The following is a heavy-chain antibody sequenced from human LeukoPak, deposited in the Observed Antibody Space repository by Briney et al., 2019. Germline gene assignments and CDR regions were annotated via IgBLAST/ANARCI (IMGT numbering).Heavy chain of an antibody. D-gene: IGHD2-15*01. V-gene: IGHV4-61*02. CDR3: ARVSGGTRDY. CDR2: IYTSGST. CDR1: GGSISSGSYY. Sequence: SQTLSLTCTVSGGSISSGSYYWSWIRQPAGKGLEWIGRIYTSGSTNYNPSLKSRVTISVDTSKNQFSLKLSSVTAADTAVYYCARVSGGTRDYWRQGTLVTVSS. J-gene: IGHJ4*02.